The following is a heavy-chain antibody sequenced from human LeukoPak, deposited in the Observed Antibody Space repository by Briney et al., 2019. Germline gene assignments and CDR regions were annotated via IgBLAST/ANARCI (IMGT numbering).Heavy chain of an antibody. CDR2: IYYSGST. Sequence: SETLSLTCTVSGGSISSYYWSWIRQPPGKGLEWIGYIYYSGSTNYNPSLKSRVTISVGTSKNQFSLKLSSVTAADTAVYYCARLYDSSGYSPNDAFDIWGQGTMVTVSS. D-gene: IGHD3-22*01. V-gene: IGHV4-59*01. J-gene: IGHJ3*02. CDR1: GGSISSYY. CDR3: ARLYDSSGYSPNDAFDI.